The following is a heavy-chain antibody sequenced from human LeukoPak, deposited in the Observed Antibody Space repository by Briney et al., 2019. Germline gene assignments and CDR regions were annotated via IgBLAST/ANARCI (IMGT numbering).Heavy chain of an antibody. J-gene: IGHJ4*02. CDR3: AKDWSLGYGCLDY. CDR2: VWNDGSKN. CDR1: GFTFSKFG. Sequence: PGGSLRLSCAASGFTFSKFGMHWVRQTPGKGLEWVALVWNDGSKNYYADSVKGRFTISRDNSKDTLYLLLNSLRAEDTAVYYCAKDWSLGYGCLDYWGQGTLVTVFS. V-gene: IGHV3-33*06. D-gene: IGHD5-12*01.